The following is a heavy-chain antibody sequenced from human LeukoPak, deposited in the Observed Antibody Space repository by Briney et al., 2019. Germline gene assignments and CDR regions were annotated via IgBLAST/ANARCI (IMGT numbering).Heavy chain of an antibody. CDR3: ARNPVRAYCSSTSCYTVGFFDY. Sequence: PGGSLRPSCAASGFTFSSYWMSWVRQAPGKGLEWVANIKQDGSERYYVDSVKGRFTISRDNAKNSLYLQMNSLRAEHTAVYYCARNPVRAYCSSTSCYTVGFFDYWGQGTLVTVSS. V-gene: IGHV3-7*01. J-gene: IGHJ4*02. D-gene: IGHD2-2*02. CDR1: GFTFSSYW. CDR2: IKQDGSER.